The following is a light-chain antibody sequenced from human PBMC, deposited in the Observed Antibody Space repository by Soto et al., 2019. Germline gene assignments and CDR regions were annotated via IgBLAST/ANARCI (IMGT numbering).Light chain of an antibody. CDR2: DVN. J-gene: IGLJ2*01. Sequence: QSALTQPASVSGSPGQSMTISCTGTRIDIGASIYVSWFQQYPGEAPKCMIYDVNNRPSGVSNRFSGSKSGSTASLTISGLQAEDEAVYYCTSYTTSNTLALGGGTKLTVL. V-gene: IGLV2-14*01. CDR1: RIDIGASIY. CDR3: TSYTTSNTLA.